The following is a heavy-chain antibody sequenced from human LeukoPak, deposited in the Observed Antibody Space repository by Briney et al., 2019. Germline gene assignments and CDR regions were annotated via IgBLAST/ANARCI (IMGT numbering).Heavy chain of an antibody. CDR3: ARDHRDSSSSRGYYFDY. CDR2: INPNSGGT. J-gene: IGHJ4*02. Sequence: ASVKVSCKASGYTFTGYYMHWVRQAPGQGLEWMGWINPNSGGTNYAQKFQGRVTMTRDTSTSTFYMELSSLRSEDTAVYYCARDHRDSSSSRGYYFDYWGQGTLVTVSS. V-gene: IGHV1-2*02. CDR1: GYTFTGYY. D-gene: IGHD6-6*01.